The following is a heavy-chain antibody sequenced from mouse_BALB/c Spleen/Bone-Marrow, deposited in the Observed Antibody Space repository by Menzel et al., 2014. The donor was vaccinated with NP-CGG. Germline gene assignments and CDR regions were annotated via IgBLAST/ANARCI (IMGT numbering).Heavy chain of an antibody. Sequence: VQLKDSGPGLAKPSQTVSLTCTVTGISITTGNYRWSWIRQFPGNKLEWIGYIYYSGTITYNPSLTSRTTITRDTSKNQFFLEMNSLTAEDTATYYCARDGGLRGYAMDYWGQGTSVTVSS. CDR2: IYYSGTI. CDR3: ARDGGLRGYAMDY. J-gene: IGHJ4*01. V-gene: IGHV3-5*02. CDR1: GISITTGNYR. D-gene: IGHD2-4*01.